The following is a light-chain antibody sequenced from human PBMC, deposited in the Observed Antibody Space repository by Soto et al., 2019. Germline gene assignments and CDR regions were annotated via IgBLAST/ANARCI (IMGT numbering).Light chain of an antibody. CDR2: AAS. CDR3: QQSYSTPFT. Sequence: EIQMTQSPSSLSVSIGDRVTITCRASQSISSLLNWYQQKPGKDPKLLIYAASTLQSGVPSRFSGSGSGTDFTLTIISLQPEDVASYFCQQSYSTPFTFGGGSKVEIK. V-gene: IGKV1-39*01. CDR1: QSISSL. J-gene: IGKJ4*01.